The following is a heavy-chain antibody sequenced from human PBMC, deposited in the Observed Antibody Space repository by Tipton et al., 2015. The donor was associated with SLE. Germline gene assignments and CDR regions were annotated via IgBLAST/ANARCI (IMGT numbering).Heavy chain of an antibody. Sequence: SLRLSCAASGFTFSSYAMHWVRQAPGKGLEWVAVISYDGSNKYYADSVKGRFTISRDNSKNTLYLQMNSLRAEDTAVYYCAREFSDSSINWPRPFDPWGQGTLVTVSS. CDR3: AREFSDSSINWPRPFDP. V-gene: IGHV3-30*04. CDR1: GFTFSSYA. D-gene: IGHD5/OR15-5a*01. J-gene: IGHJ5*02. CDR2: ISYDGSNK.